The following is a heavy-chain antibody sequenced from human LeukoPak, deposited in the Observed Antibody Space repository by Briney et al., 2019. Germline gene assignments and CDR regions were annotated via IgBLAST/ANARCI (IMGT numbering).Heavy chain of an antibody. CDR2: IYYRGSA. CDR3: ARDLVRFGEFDN. Sequence: SETLSLTCTVSGGSISSGDFYWSWVRQPPGKGLEWIGYIYYRGSAYYNPSLESRLTMSVDRSNNQFSLKLTSVTAADTAIYYCARDLVRFGEFDNWGQGTLVTVSS. CDR1: GGSISSGDFY. D-gene: IGHD3-10*01. J-gene: IGHJ4*02. V-gene: IGHV4-30-4*01.